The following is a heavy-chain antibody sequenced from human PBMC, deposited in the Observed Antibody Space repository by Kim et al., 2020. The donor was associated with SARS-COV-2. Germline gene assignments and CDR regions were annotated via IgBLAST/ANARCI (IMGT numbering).Heavy chain of an antibody. V-gene: IGHV3-30*02. Sequence: VKGRFTISRDNSKNTLYLQMNSLRAEDTAVYYCAKDFLPFSAGDTVSLQNWGQGTLVTVSS. D-gene: IGHD5-18*01. J-gene: IGHJ4*02. CDR3: AKDFLPFSAGDTVSLQN.